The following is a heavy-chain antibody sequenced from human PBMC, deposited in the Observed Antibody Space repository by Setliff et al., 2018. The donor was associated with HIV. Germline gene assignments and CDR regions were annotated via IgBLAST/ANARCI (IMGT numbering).Heavy chain of an antibody. J-gene: IGHJ4*02. CDR2: ISTHYGST. CDR1: GHTYNAYG. D-gene: IGHD3-10*01. Sequence: ASVKVSCKAYGHTYNAYGITWVRQAPGQGLEWMGWISTHYGSTKYAQTLQGRVTMTTDTSTNTAYMELRSLRSDDTAVYYCASSSPTTYYYGSGSPPLDYWGQGTLVTVSS. CDR3: ASSSPTTYYYGSGSPPLDY. V-gene: IGHV1-18*01.